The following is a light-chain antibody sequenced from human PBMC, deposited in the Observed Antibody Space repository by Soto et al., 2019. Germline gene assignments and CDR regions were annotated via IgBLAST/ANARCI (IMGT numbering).Light chain of an antibody. V-gene: IGLV3-21*02. CDR3: QVWDGTSDHYV. CDR2: DDS. J-gene: IGLJ1*01. CDR1: NIASQS. Sequence: SSELTQPPSVSVAPGQTARITCGGVNIASQSVHWYQQKPGQAPLLVVYDDSDRPSGIPERFSGSNSGNTATLTIGRVEVGDEADYYCQVWDGTSDHYVFGTGTKVTVL.